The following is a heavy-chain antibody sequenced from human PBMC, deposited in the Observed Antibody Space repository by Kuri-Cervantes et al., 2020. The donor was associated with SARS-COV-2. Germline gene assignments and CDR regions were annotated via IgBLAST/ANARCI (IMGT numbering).Heavy chain of an antibody. D-gene: IGHD3-22*01. CDR3: ARGRYDFDY. Sequence: GGSLRLSCAASGFTFSSYSMNWVRQAPGKELEWVSYISSSSSTIYYADSVKGRFTISRDNAKNSLYLQMNSLRAEDTAVYYCARGRYDFDYWGQGTLVTVSS. V-gene: IGHV3-48*01. CDR2: ISSSSSTI. CDR1: GFTFSSYS. J-gene: IGHJ4*02.